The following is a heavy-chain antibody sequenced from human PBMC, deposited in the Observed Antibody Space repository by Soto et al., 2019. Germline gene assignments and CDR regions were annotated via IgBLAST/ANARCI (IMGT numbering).Heavy chain of an antibody. D-gene: IGHD1-26*01. Sequence: TLTLYRVASGFSFSSYTLDWDRQAPGKGLEGVAIISYDGSNTYYADSVKGRFIISRDNSKNTLYLQMNSLRAEDTSVYYCAKEGGLSGSYYISSSYYFDYWGQGTLVTVSS. J-gene: IGHJ4*02. CDR2: ISYDGSNT. CDR1: GFSFSSYT. V-gene: IGHV3-30*18. CDR3: AKEGGLSGSYYISSSYYFDY.